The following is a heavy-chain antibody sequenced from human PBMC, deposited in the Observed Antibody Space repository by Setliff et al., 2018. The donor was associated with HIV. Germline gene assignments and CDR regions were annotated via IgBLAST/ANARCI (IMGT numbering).Heavy chain of an antibody. Sequence: PGGSLRLSCAASGFTVRIKYMSWVRQAPGKGLEWVSGIYSGGSTYYADSVKGRFTISRDTSKNTLYLQMNNLRVEDTAIYYCASGQKWLRSPGVLDYWGQGTLVTVSS. CDR2: IYSGGST. D-gene: IGHD5-12*01. CDR1: GFTVRIKY. V-gene: IGHV3-53*01. CDR3: ASGQKWLRSPGVLDY. J-gene: IGHJ4*02.